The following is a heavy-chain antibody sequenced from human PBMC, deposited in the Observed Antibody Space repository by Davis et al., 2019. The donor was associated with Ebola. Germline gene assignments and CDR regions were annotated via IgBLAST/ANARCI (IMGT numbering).Heavy chain of an antibody. CDR3: ARDYYDSSGYEEGYYFDY. Sequence: PSETLSLTCAVYGGSFSGYYWSWIRQPPGKGLEWIGEINHSGSTNYNPSLKSRVTISVDTSKNQFSLKLSSVTAADTAVYYCARDYYDSSGYEEGYYFDYWGQGTLVTVSS. CDR1: GGSFSGYY. D-gene: IGHD3-22*01. J-gene: IGHJ4*02. V-gene: IGHV4-34*01. CDR2: INHSGST.